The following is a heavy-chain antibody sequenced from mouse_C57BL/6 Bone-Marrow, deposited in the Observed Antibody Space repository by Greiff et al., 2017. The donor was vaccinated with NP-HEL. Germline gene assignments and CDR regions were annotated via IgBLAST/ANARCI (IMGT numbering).Heavy chain of an antibody. CDR2: IRNKANGYTT. J-gene: IGHJ3*01. V-gene: IGHV7-3*01. D-gene: IGHD2-3*01. Sequence: EVKVVESGGGLVQPGGSLSLSCAASGFTFTDYYMSWVRQPPGKALEWLGFIRNKANGYTTEYSASVKGRFTISRDNSQSILYLQMNALVAEDSATYYCSRASIYDGYYPLAYWGQGTLVTVSS. CDR3: SRASIYDGYYPLAY. CDR1: GFTFTDYY.